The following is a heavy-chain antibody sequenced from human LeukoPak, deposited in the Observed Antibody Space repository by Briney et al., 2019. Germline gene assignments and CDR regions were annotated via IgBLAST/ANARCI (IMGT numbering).Heavy chain of an antibody. V-gene: IGHV3-21*04. J-gene: IGHJ4*02. CDR2: ISSSSSYI. CDR3: ARDSPVATW. D-gene: IGHD1-26*01. Sequence: GGSLRLSCAASGFTFSSYSMNWVRQAPGKGLERVSSISSSSSYIYYADSVKGRFTISRDNSKNTLYLQMDSLRADDTAKYYCARDSPVATWWGQGTLVTVSS. CDR1: GFTFSSYS.